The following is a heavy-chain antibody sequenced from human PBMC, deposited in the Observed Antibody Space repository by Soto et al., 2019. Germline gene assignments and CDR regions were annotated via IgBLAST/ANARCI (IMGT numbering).Heavy chain of an antibody. V-gene: IGHV1-18*01. J-gene: IGHJ4*02. CDR2: ISAYNGNT. D-gene: IGHD1-26*01. CDR3: ATDHLVGALDY. Sequence: ASVKVSCKASGYSFTSYGISWGRQAPGQGLEWMGWISAYNGNTNYAQKLQGRVTMTTDTSTSTAYMELRSLRSDDTAVYYCATDHLVGALDYWGQGTLVTVSS. CDR1: GYSFTSYG.